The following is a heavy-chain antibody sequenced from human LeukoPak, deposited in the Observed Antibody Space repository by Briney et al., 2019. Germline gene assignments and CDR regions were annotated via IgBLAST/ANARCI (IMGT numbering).Heavy chain of an antibody. CDR2: INPSGGST. J-gene: IGHJ5*02. CDR1: GGTFSNYA. Sequence: ASVKVSCKASGGTFSNYAISWVRQAPGQGLEWMGIINPSGGSTSYAQKFQGRVTMTRDMSTSTDYMELSSLRSEDTAVYYCARDQSGEWELVSGWWFDPWGQGTLVTVSS. CDR3: ARDQSGEWELVSGWWFDP. V-gene: IGHV1-46*01. D-gene: IGHD1-26*01.